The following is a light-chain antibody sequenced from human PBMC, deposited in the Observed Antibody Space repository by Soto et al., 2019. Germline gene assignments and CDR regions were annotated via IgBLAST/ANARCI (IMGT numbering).Light chain of an antibody. Sequence: QSVLTQSPSASASLGASVKLTCTLRSGHSNYAIACHEQQPEKGPRYLMKLNRDGSHSKGDGIPNRFSGSSSGAERYLTISSLKSEDEADYYCQTWGTGIVIFGGGTNLTVL. V-gene: IGLV4-69*01. J-gene: IGLJ2*01. CDR1: SGHSNYA. CDR3: QTWGTGIVI. CDR2: LNRDGSH.